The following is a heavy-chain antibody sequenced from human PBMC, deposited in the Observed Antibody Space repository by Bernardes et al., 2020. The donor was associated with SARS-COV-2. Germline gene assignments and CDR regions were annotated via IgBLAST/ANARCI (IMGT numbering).Heavy chain of an antibody. V-gene: IGHV1-8*01. J-gene: IGHJ6*02. Sequence: ASVKVSCKASGYTFTSYDINWVRQATGQGLEWMGWMTPNSGTTGYAQKFQGRVTMTRNTSISTAYMELSSLRSEDTAVYYCARGPGEDIVVVPAAYNYYYYGMDVWGQGTTVTVSS. CDR3: ARGPGEDIVVVPAAYNYYYYGMDV. CDR2: MTPNSGTT. D-gene: IGHD2-2*01. CDR1: GYTFTSYD.